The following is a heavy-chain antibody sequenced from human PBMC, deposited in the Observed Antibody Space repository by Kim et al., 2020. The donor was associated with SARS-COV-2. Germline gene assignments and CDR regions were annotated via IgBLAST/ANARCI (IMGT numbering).Heavy chain of an antibody. V-gene: IGHV3-48*04. D-gene: IGHD3-10*01. Sequence: GGSLRLSCAASGFTFSSYSMNWVRQAPGKGLEWVSYISSSSSTIYYADSVKGRFTISRDNAKNSLYLQMNSLRAEDTAVYYCARDRPGVIWFGELDQFDYWGQGTLVTVSA. J-gene: IGHJ4*02. CDR2: ISSSSSTI. CDR1: GFTFSSYS. CDR3: ARDRPGVIWFGELDQFDY.